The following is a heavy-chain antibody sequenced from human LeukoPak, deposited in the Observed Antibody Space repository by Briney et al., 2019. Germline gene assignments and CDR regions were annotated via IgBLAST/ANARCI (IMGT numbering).Heavy chain of an antibody. V-gene: IGHV3-11*05. J-gene: IGHJ6*02. Sequence: GGSLRLSCAASGFTFSDYYMSWIRQAPGKGLEWVSYISSSSSYTNYADSVKGRFTIYRDNAKNSLYLQMNSLRAEDTAVYYCARDLDPYYYGSGSYYTYYGMDVWGQGTTVTVSS. CDR3: ARDLDPYYYGSGSYYTYYGMDV. D-gene: IGHD3-10*01. CDR2: ISSSSSYT. CDR1: GFTFSDYY.